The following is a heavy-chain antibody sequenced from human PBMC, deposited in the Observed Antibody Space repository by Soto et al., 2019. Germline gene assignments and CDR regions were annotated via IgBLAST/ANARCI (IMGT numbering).Heavy chain of an antibody. CDR1: GYTFTSYY. CDR3: ARVWGVSNRRYYYDSSGLLY. CDR2: INSSGGST. Sequence: ASVKVSCQASGYTFTSYYMHWVRQAPGQGLEWMGIINSSGGSTSCAQKFQGRVTMTRDTSTSTVYMELSSLRSEDTAVYYCARVWGVSNRRYYYDSSGLLYWGQGTLVTVSS. D-gene: IGHD3-22*01. V-gene: IGHV1-46*01. J-gene: IGHJ4*02.